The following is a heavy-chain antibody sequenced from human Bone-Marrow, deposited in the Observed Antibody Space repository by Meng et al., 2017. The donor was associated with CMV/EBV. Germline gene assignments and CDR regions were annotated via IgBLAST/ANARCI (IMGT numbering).Heavy chain of an antibody. CDR3: ARDAWAPGDLSIVGATSYYGMDV. CDR1: GYTFTSYG. D-gene: IGHD1-26*01. J-gene: IGHJ6*02. Sequence: ASVKVSCKASGYTFTSYGISWVRQAPGQGLEWMGWISAYNGNTNYAQKLQGRVTMTTDKSTSTAYMELRSLRSDDTAVYYCARDAWAPGDLSIVGATSYYGMDVWGQGTTVTVSS. V-gene: IGHV1-18*01. CDR2: ISAYNGNT.